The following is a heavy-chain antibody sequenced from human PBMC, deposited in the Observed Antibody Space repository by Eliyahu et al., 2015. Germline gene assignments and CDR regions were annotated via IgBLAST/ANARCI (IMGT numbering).Heavy chain of an antibody. CDR1: XFXFSXYG. CDR3: ARDRTIRYFDWSSIDY. D-gene: IGHD3-9*01. CDR2: ISYDGSNK. J-gene: IGHJ4*02. Sequence: QVQLVESGGGVVQPGRSQRLSCAAXXFXFSXYGMHWVRQAPGKGLEWXAVISYDGSNKYYADSVKGRFTISRDNSKNTLYLQMNSLRAEDTAVYYCARDRTIRYFDWSSIDYWGQGTLVTVSS. V-gene: IGHV3-30*03.